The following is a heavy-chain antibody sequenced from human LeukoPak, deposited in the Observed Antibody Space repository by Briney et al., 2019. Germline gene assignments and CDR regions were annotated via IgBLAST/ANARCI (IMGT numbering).Heavy chain of an antibody. V-gene: IGHV3-20*04. J-gene: IGHJ3*02. CDR1: GFTFDDYG. D-gene: IGHD1-26*01. CDR3: ARDRYSGSYYVAFDI. CDR2: INWNGGST. Sequence: GGSLRLSCAASGFTFDDYGMSWVRQAPGKGLEWVSGINWNGGSTGYADSVKGRFTISRDNAKNSLYLQMNSLRAEDTALYYCARDRYSGSYYVAFDIWGRGTMVTVSS.